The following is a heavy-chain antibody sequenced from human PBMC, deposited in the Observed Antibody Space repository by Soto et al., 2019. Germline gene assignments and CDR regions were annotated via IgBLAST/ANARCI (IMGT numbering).Heavy chain of an antibody. CDR2: IYYSGST. D-gene: IGHD4-17*01. CDR3: ARCGDRDYGEVFDP. V-gene: IGHV4-30-4*01. J-gene: IGHJ5*02. Sequence: LSLTCTVSGGSISSGDYYWSLIRQPPGKGLEWIGYIYYSGSTYYNPSLKSRVTISVDTSKNQFSLKLSSVTAADTAVYYCARCGDRDYGEVFDPWGQGTLVTVSS. CDR1: GGSISSGDYY.